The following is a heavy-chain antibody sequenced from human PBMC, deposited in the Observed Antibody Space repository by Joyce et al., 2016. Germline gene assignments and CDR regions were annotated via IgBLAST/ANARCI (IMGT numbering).Heavy chain of an antibody. D-gene: IGHD3-3*01. J-gene: IGHJ4*02. CDR3: ARGRGDDFWSGYYGSIDY. V-gene: IGHV1-69*01. CDR1: GDIFNAYG. Sequence: QVQLEQSGAEVKKPGSSVKVSCKTSGDIFNAYGINWVRQAPGQGLEWLGGIVPRSATTDSAQKFRGRLTISAHEPTSTVYMELSSLRSDDTGTYYCARGRGDDFWSGYYGSIDYWGQGTLVSVSS. CDR2: IVPRSATT.